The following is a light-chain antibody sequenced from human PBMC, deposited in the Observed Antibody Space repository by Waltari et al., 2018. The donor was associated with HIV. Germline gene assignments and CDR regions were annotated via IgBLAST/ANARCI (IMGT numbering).Light chain of an antibody. Sequence: QSALTQPDSVSGSPGQSITISSTGTSSDVGSSNLVSWYQHHPGKAPKLMIFEVTKRPSGVSNRFSGSKSGNTASLTISGLQADDEADYYCCSYAGSSAFVFGTGTKVTVL. V-gene: IGLV2-23*02. CDR3: CSYAGSSAFV. J-gene: IGLJ1*01. CDR1: SSDVGSSNL. CDR2: EVT.